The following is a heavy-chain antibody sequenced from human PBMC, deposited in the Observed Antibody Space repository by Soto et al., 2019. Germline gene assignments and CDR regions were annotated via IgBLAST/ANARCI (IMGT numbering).Heavy chain of an antibody. Sequence: EVQLLESGGGLVQPGGSLRLSCAASGFTFSSYAMSWVRQAPGKGLEWVSAISGSGGSTYYADSVKGRFTISRDNSKNTLYLQMNSLRAEDTAVYYCAKSFWEDIVVVVAAPFAFDIWGQGTMVTVSS. J-gene: IGHJ3*02. D-gene: IGHD2-15*01. CDR1: GFTFSSYA. CDR3: AKSFWEDIVVVVAAPFAFDI. V-gene: IGHV3-23*01. CDR2: ISGSGGST.